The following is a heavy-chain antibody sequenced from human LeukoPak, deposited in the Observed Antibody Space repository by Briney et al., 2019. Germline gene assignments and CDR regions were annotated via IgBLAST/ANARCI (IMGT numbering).Heavy chain of an antibody. CDR1: GFTFSSHA. CDR2: VSYDGTNK. Sequence: PGRSLRLSCAASGFTFSSHAMHWVRQAPGKGLAWVALVSYDGTNKYYADSVMGRFTVSRDNSKNTLYLQMNSLRTEDTAVYYCASSPSSYFDYWGQGTLVIVSS. J-gene: IGHJ4*02. CDR3: ASSPSSYFDY. D-gene: IGHD6-13*01. V-gene: IGHV3-30-3*01.